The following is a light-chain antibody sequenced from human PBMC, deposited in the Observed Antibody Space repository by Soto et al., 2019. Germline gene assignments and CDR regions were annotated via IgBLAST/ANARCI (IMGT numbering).Light chain of an antibody. J-gene: IGKJ5*01. Sequence: IVLSMSLAALSVYPGEGATLSCRASQGIGDTLAWYQQKPGQTPRLLIYDTSIRATGVPARFSGSRSGAEFTLTISCLQPEDFATYYCQQSYIPPITFSDRTLLEIK. V-gene: IGKV3-15*01. CDR3: QQSYIPPIT. CDR2: DTS. CDR1: QGIGDT.